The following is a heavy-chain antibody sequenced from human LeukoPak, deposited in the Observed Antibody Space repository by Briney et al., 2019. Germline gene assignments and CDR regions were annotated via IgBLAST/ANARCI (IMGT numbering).Heavy chain of an antibody. V-gene: IGHV4-61*08. CDR3: ARGTTHYYYYYMDV. CDR2: IYYSGST. CDR1: GGSISSGDYY. J-gene: IGHJ6*03. D-gene: IGHD1-1*01. Sequence: SETLSLTCTVSGGSISSGDYYWSWIRQPPGKGLEWIGYIYYSGSTNYNPSLKSRVTISVDTSKNQFSLKLSSVTAADTAVYYCARGTTHYYYYYMDVWGKGTTVTVSS.